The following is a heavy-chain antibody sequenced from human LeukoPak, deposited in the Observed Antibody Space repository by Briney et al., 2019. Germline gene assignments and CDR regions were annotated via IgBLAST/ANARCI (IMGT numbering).Heavy chain of an antibody. D-gene: IGHD6-19*01. V-gene: IGHV4-39*07. CDR2: IYYSGST. CDR1: GGSISSSSYY. CDR3: ASEHSSGWSGFDY. Sequence: SETLSLTCTVSGGSISSSSYYWGWIRQPPGKGLEWIGSIYYSGSTYYNPSLKSRVTISVDTSKNQFSLKLSSVTAADTAVYYCASEHSSGWSGFDYWGQGTLVTVSS. J-gene: IGHJ4*02.